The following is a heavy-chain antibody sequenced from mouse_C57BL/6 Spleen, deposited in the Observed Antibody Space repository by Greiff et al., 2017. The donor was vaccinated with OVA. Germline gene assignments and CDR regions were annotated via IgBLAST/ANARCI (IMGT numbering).Heavy chain of an antibody. CDR1: GYAFSSSW. CDR2: IYPGDGDT. D-gene: IGHD1-1*01. J-gene: IGHJ2*01. CDR3: AYYYGSSSYYFDY. Sequence: QVQLQQSGPELVKPGASVKISCKASGYAFSSSWMNWVKQRPGKGLEWIGRIYPGDGDTNYNGKLKGKATLTADKSSSTAYMQLSSLTSEDYAVYFCAYYYGSSSYYFDYWGQGTTLTVSS. V-gene: IGHV1-82*01.